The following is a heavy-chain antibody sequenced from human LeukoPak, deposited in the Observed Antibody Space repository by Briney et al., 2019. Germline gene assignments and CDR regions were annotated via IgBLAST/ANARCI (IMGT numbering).Heavy chain of an antibody. CDR2: IKSKTDGGTT. V-gene: IGHV3-15*01. J-gene: IGHJ6*02. Sequence: GGSLRLSCAASGFTFSNAWMSWVRQAPGKGLEWVGRIKSKTDGGTTDYAAPVKGRFTISGDDSKNTLYLQMNSLKTEDTAVYYCTTGRDSSSWYSLYYYYGMDVWGQGTTVTVSS. CDR1: GFTFSNAW. D-gene: IGHD6-13*01. CDR3: TTGRDSSSWYSLYYYYGMDV.